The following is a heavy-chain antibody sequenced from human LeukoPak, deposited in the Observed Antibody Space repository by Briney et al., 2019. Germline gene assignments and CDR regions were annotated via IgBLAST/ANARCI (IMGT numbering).Heavy chain of an antibody. V-gene: IGHV3-21*01. D-gene: IGHD1-26*01. CDR1: GFTFKSYS. Sequence: GGSLRLSCAASGFTFKSYSMNWVRLAPGKGLEWVSSISSSSDYIYYADSVKGRFTISRDNAKNSLYLQVNSLRAEDTAVYYCARAVGAADFDYWGQGTLVTVAS. J-gene: IGHJ4*02. CDR2: ISSSSDYI. CDR3: ARAVGAADFDY.